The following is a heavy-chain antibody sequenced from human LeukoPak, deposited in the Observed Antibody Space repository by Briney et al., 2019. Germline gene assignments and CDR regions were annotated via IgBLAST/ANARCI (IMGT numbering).Heavy chain of an antibody. CDR2: IYYSGST. J-gene: IGHJ4*02. V-gene: IGHV4-39*01. CDR1: GGSISSSSYY. CDR3: ASTTYYYDSSGYSHFDY. Sequence: PSETLSLTCTVSGGSISSSSYYWGWIRQPPGKGLEWIGSIYYSGSTYYNPSLKIRVTISVDTSKNQFSLKLSSVTAADTAVYFCASTTYYYDSSGYSHFDYWGQGTLAIVSS. D-gene: IGHD3-22*01.